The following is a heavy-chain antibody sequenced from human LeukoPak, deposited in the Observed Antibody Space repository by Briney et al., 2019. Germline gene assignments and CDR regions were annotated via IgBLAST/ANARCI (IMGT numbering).Heavy chain of an antibody. CDR3: ARQNNYFDY. J-gene: IGHJ4*02. CDR2: INPNSGGT. CDR1: GYTFTGYH. Sequence: ASVTDSCKASGYTFTGYHMHWVRPAPGQGLEWMGWINPNSGGTNYAQKFQGRVTMTRDTSISTAYMELSRLGSDDTAVYYCARQNNYFDYWGQGTLVTVSS. V-gene: IGHV1-2*02.